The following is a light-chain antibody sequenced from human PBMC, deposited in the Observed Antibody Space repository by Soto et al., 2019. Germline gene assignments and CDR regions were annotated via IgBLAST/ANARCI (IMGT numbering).Light chain of an antibody. CDR2: DAS. Sequence: EIVLTQSPATLSLSPGERATLSCRASQSVKTFLLWYQHRPGQAPRVLIYDASHRAPGIPARFRGSGSGTDFTLTISSLEPEDAGIYYCPQRSHWPPITFGQGTRLEV. CDR1: QSVKTF. J-gene: IGKJ5*01. V-gene: IGKV3-11*01. CDR3: PQRSHWPPIT.